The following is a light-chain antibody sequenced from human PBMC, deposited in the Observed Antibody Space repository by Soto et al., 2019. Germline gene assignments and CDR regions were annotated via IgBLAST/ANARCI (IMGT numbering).Light chain of an antibody. Sequence: DIQMTQSPSSLSASVGDRVTITCRAGQSISIYLNWYQQKPGRAPKLLVFGAATLHTGVPPRFSGRGSGTNFTLTINSLQPDYFATYYCQQSYTSLALTFGGGTTVE. J-gene: IGKJ4*01. CDR1: QSISIY. CDR3: QQSYTSLALT. V-gene: IGKV1-39*01. CDR2: GAA.